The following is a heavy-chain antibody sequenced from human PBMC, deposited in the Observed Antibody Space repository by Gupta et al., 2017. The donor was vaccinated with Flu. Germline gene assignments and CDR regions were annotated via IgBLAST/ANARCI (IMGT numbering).Heavy chain of an antibody. CDR3: ARGHWDN. CDR2: ISSSAVT. V-gene: IGHV3-48*03. J-gene: IGHJ4*02. Sequence: TASGFDFNRYEMSWVRQAPGRGLEWVAFISSSAVTYYTDPVRGRFTISRDNANNLLYLQMSSLRAEDTAVYYCARGHWDNWGQGTLVTVSS. CDR1: GFDFNRYE.